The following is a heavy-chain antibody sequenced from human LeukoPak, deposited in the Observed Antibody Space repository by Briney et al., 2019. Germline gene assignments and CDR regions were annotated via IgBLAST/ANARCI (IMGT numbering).Heavy chain of an antibody. D-gene: IGHD6-13*01. CDR3: ARTSHPHGSSWLFDY. J-gene: IGHJ4*02. Sequence: KPSETLSLTCTVSGGSISSYYWSWIRQPAGKGLEWIGRIYTSGSTNYNPSLKSRVTISVDTSRNQFSLQLSSVTAADTAVYYCARTSHPHGSSWLFDYWGQGTLVTVSS. CDR2: IYTSGST. V-gene: IGHV4-4*07. CDR1: GGSISSYY.